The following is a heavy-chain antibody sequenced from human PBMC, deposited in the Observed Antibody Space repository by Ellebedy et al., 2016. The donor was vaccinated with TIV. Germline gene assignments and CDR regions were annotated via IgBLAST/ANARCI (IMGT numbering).Heavy chain of an antibody. Sequence: SVKVSCXASGGTFSSYAISWVRQAPGQGLEWMGGIIPIFGTANYAQKFQGRVTITADESTSTAYMELSSLRSEDTAVYYCAREVVVAAYYYYGMDVWGQGTTVTVSS. D-gene: IGHD2-15*01. V-gene: IGHV1-69*13. CDR3: AREVVVAAYYYYGMDV. J-gene: IGHJ6*02. CDR2: IIPIFGTA. CDR1: GGTFSSYA.